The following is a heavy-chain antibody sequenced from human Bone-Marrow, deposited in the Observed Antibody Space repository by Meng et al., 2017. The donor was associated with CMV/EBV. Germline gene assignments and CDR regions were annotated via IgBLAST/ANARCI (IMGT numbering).Heavy chain of an antibody. CDR3: ARGRGYCSSTSRYKPHGKDV. CDR2: MNPNSGNT. Sequence: ASVKVSCKASGYTFTSCDINWVRQATGQGLEWRGWMNPNSGNTGYAQKFQGRVSMTRNTSISTAYMELSRLRSEDTAVYYCARGRGYCSSTSRYKPHGKDVWGEGTTVTVSS. J-gene: IGHJ6*04. D-gene: IGHD2-2*02. CDR1: GYTFTSCD. V-gene: IGHV1-8*01.